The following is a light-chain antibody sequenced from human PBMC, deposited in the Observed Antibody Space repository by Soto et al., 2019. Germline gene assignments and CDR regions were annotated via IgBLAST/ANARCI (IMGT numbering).Light chain of an antibody. V-gene: IGKV3-20*01. CDR3: QQYGSSPGT. J-gene: IGKJ1*01. CDR1: QSASSSY. CDR2: GAS. Sequence: EIVLTQSPGALSLSPGERATLSRRASQSASSSYLAWYQQKPGQAPRLLIYGASSRATGIPDRFSGSGSGTDFTLTISRLEPEDFAVYYCQQYGSSPGTFGQGTKVDIK.